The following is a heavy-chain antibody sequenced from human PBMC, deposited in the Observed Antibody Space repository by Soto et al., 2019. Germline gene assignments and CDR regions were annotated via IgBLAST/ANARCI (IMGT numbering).Heavy chain of an antibody. CDR2: ISSSGSII. D-gene: IGHD4-4*01. J-gene: IGHJ4*02. CDR1: GFTFSDYY. V-gene: IGHV3-11*01. Sequence: QVQLVVSGGGLVKPGGSLRISCAASGFTFSDYYISWIRQAPGKGLEWVSYISSSGSIIYYADSVKGRFTISRDNAKNSLYLQMNSLRAEDTAVYYCALAGYDSNYYLVTPSSAGHFWGQGTLVTVSS. CDR3: ALAGYDSNYYLVTPSSAGHF.